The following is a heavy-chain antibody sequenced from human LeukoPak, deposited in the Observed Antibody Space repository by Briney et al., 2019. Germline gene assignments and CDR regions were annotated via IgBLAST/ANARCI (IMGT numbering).Heavy chain of an antibody. D-gene: IGHD3-22*01. V-gene: IGHV3-9*01. J-gene: IGHJ4*02. CDR2: ISWNSGSI. CDR3: AKAKSYYYDSSGSYLDY. Sequence: GGSLRLSCAASGFTFDDYAMHWVRQAPGKGLEWVSGISWNSGSIGYADSVKGRFTISRDNAKNSLYLQMNSLRAEDTALYYCAKAKSYYYDSSGSYLDYWGQGTLVTVSS. CDR1: GFTFDDYA.